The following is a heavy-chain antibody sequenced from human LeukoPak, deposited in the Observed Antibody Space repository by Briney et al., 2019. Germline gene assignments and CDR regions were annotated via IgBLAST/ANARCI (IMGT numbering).Heavy chain of an antibody. CDR1: GGSISTYY. CDR3: ARIPYLYYYGMDV. CDR2: IYYSGST. Sequence: SETLSLTCTVSGGSISTYYWSWIRQPPGKGLEWIGYIYYSGSTNYNPSLKSRVTISVDTSKNQFSLKLSSVTAADTAVYYCARIPYLYYYGMDVWGQGTTVTVSS. J-gene: IGHJ6*02. V-gene: IGHV4-59*01.